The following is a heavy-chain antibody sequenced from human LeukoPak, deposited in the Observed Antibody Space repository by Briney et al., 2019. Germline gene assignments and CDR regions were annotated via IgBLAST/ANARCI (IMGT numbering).Heavy chain of an antibody. J-gene: IGHJ3*02. V-gene: IGHV3-23*01. CDR1: GFTFSCYA. CDR2: ISGSDGGT. Sequence: GGSLRLSCAASGFTFSCYAMSWVRQAPGKGLEWVSAISGSDGGTYYADSVKGRFTISRDNSKNTLYLRMNSLRAEDTAVYYGANPVTWSDSFDSWGQGRMATVSS. D-gene: IGHD4-11*01. CDR3: ANPVTWSDSFDS.